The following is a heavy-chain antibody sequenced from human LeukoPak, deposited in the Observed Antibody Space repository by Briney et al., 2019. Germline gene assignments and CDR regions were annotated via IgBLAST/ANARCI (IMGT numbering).Heavy chain of an antibody. J-gene: IGHJ3*02. Sequence: SETLSLTCSVSGGPISHYWSWIRQPPGKGLEWIGYIHYSGSTNSNPSLKSRVTISVDTSKNQFSLKLSSVTAADTAVYYCARGGPIGAFDIWGQGTMVTVSS. CDR3: ARGGPIGAFDI. CDR1: GGPISHY. CDR2: IHYSGST. V-gene: IGHV4-59*11.